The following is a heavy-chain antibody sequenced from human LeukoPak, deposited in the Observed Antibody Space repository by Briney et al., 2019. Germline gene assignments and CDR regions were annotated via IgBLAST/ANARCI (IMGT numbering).Heavy chain of an antibody. J-gene: IGHJ3*02. CDR1: GGSISSYY. Sequence: PSETLSLTCTVSGGSISSYYWSWIRQPPGKGLEWIGYIYYSGSTNYNPSLKSRVTISVDTSKNQFSLKLSSVTAADTAVYYCARDRDYYDSSARDAFDIWGQGTMVTVSS. CDR3: ARDRDYYDSSARDAFDI. D-gene: IGHD3-22*01. CDR2: IYYSGST. V-gene: IGHV4-59*01.